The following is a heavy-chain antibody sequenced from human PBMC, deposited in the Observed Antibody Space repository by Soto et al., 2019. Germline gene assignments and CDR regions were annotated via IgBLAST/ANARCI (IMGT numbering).Heavy chain of an antibody. Sequence: EVDLLESGGGLAQPGGSRRLSCAASGFSFSVFAMSWVRQAPGKGLEWVSRISGSGGSTYYADSVKGWFTISRDNSKNMLYLQMNSLRGEDTAVYYCAKDWSGGAFDVWGQGTMVIVSS. D-gene: IGHD3-16*01. J-gene: IGHJ3*01. CDR2: ISGSGGST. V-gene: IGHV3-23*01. CDR3: AKDWSGGAFDV. CDR1: GFSFSVFA.